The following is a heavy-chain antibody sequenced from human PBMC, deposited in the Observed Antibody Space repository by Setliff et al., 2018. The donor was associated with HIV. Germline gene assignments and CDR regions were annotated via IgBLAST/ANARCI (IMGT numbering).Heavy chain of an antibody. CDR2: ISGFNGNP. Sequence: ASVKVSCKASGYSFARYGLSWVRQAPGQGLEWMGWISGFNGNPKYAQSFQDRVAMTTETATSTAYMEMRSLRSDDTAVYFCARVPYRSAWFSGGHDAFDIWDQGTMVTVSS. V-gene: IGHV1-18*01. D-gene: IGHD6-19*01. J-gene: IGHJ3*02. CDR1: GYSFARYG. CDR3: ARVPYRSAWFSGGHDAFDI.